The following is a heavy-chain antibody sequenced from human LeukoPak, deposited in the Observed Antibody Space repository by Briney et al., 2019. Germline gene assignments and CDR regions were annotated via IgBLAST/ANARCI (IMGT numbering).Heavy chain of an antibody. CDR3: AKDSLDYDFWSGSTNYFDY. CDR1: GFTFSSYA. CDR2: ISGSGGST. J-gene: IGHJ4*02. V-gene: IGHV3-23*01. D-gene: IGHD3-3*01. Sequence: HPGGSLRLSCAASGFTFSSYAMSWVRQAPGKGLEWVSAISGSGGSTYYADSVKGRFTISRDNSKNTLYLQMNSLRAEDTAVYYCAKDSLDYDFWSGSTNYFDYWGQGTLVTVSS.